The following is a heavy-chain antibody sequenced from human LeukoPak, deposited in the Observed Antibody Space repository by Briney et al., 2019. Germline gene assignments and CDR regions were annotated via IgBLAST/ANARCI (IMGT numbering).Heavy chain of an antibody. D-gene: IGHD1-26*01. CDR1: VGTFSSYA. CDR2: IIPFFGTA. CDR3: ARGVGATTPHYFDY. Sequence: GSSVKVSRKASVGTFSSYAISWVRQAPGHGLEWMGRIIPFFGTANYAQKFQCRVTITTDQYKSTVYMELSSLRSEDTGVYFCARGVGATTPHYFDYWGQGTLVTVSS. J-gene: IGHJ4*02. V-gene: IGHV1-69*05.